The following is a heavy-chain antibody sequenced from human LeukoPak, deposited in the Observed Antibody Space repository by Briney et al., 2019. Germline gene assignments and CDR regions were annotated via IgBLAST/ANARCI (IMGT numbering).Heavy chain of an antibody. CDR3: AKGPYYSDY. J-gene: IGHJ4*02. V-gene: IGHV3-23*01. CDR1: GSTVSSYW. CDR2: ISGSGGST. Sequence: PGGSLRLSCVASGSTVSSYWMSWVRQAPGKGLEWVSAISGSGGSTYYADSVKGRFTISRDNSKNTLYLQMNSLRAEDTAVYYCAKGPYYSDYWGQGTLVTVSS.